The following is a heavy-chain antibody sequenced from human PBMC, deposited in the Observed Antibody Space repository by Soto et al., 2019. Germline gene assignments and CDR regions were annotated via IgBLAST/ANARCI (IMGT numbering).Heavy chain of an antibody. J-gene: IGHJ6*02. CDR3: ARHGFGSLHGLVDV. CDR1: GGSITNYY. V-gene: IGHV4-59*08. D-gene: IGHD3-10*01. CDR2: IQYNGYS. Sequence: QVQLQESGPGLVKPSETLSLTCTVSGGSITNYYCSWFRQPPGKGLEWIGYIQYNGYSAYNLSLTGRDTMSMDTSKTQFSLMLESVTATDTAVYYCARHGFGSLHGLVDVWGQGTTVIVSS.